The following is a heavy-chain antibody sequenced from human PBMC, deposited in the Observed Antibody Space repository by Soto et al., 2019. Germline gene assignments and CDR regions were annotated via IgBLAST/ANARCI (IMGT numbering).Heavy chain of an antibody. CDR3: ARRYSSSFDF. CDR1: GGSISGYY. J-gene: IGHJ4*02. Sequence: SLTCTVSGGSISGYYWSWIRQPPGKGLEWIGYIYYSGSTNYNPSLKSRVTISVDTSKNQFSLKLSSVTAADTAVYYCARRYSSSFDFWGQGTLVTVSS. CDR2: IYYSGST. D-gene: IGHD6-13*01. V-gene: IGHV4-59*08.